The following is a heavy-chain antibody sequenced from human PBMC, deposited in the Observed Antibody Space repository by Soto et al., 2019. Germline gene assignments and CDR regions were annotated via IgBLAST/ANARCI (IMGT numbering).Heavy chain of an antibody. CDR3: AREGCSSTSCSPPYYYYGMDV. J-gene: IGHJ6*02. D-gene: IGHD2-2*01. CDR2: IYYSGST. Sequence: QVQLQESGPGLVKPSETLSLTCTVSGGSISSYYWSWIRQPPGKGLEWIGYIYYSGSTNYNPSLKSRVARSVDRAKNQFYLKLSSVTAADTAVYYCAREGCSSTSCSPPYYYYGMDVWGQGTTVTVSS. CDR1: GGSISSYY. V-gene: IGHV4-59*01.